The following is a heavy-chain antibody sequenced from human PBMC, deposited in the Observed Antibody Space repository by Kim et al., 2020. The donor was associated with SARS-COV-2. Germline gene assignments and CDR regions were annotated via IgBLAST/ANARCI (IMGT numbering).Heavy chain of an antibody. CDR1: GYTFTGYH. J-gene: IGHJ4*02. D-gene: IGHD5-12*01. Sequence: ASVKVSCKASGYTFTGYHIHWVRQAPGQGLEWMGRINPLTGDTDFSQRFQGWVTLTRDASISTAYMEIRSLKSDDTAVFFCATSRGTEATPFWGQGTLVT. V-gene: IGHV1-2*04. CDR2: INPLTGDT. CDR3: ATSRGTEATPF.